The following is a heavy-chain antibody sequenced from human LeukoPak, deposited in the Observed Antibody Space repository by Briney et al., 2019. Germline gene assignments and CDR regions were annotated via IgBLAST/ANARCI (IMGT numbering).Heavy chain of an antibody. CDR1: AASLISTY. V-gene: IGHV4-59*08. J-gene: IGHJ4*02. CDR3: PRLSGSKTTPY. Sequence: TETPSLTCTVSAASLISTYWSWFPQPPGKGREWFGYIYYSRTTNYNPSLKSGVTMSVDTSKNQFPLKLSSVPAPDTAVHYCPRLSGSKTTPYWGQGTLVTASS. CDR2: IYYSRTT. D-gene: IGHD1-26*01.